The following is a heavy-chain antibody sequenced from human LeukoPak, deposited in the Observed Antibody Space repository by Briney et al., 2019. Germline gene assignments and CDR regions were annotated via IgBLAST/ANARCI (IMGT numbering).Heavy chain of an antibody. Sequence: PGGSLRLSCAASGFTVSSNYMSWVRQAPGKGLEWVSVIYSGGSTYYADSVKGRFTISRDNSKNTLYLQMNSLRAEDTAVYYCARDRDPGYYYYYMDVWGKGTTVTVSS. CDR3: ARDRDPGYYYYYMDV. D-gene: IGHD1-14*01. CDR1: GFTVSSNY. V-gene: IGHV3-66*02. CDR2: IYSGGST. J-gene: IGHJ6*03.